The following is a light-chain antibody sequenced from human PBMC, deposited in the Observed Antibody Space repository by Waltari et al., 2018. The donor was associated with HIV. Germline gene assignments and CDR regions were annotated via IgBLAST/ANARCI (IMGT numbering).Light chain of an antibody. V-gene: IGLV2-8*01. CDR1: SSDVAGYNY. J-gene: IGLJ1*01. CDR2: EVN. Sequence: QSALTQPPSASGSPGQSVTISCTGTSSDVAGYNYVSWYQQHPGKAPKLIIYEVNKRPSGVPDRFSGSKSGNTASLTVSWLQAEDEADYYCSSYAGTRYVVGTGTKVTVL. CDR3: SSYAGTRYV.